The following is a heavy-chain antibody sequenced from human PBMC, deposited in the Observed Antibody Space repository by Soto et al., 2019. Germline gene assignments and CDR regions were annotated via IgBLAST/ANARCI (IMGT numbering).Heavy chain of an antibody. CDR1: GDTFTSYD. CDR2: MNPNSGNT. Sequence: ASVKVSCKASGDTFTSYDSNWVRQATGQGLEWMGWMNPNSGNTGYAQKFQGRVTMTRNTSISTAYMELSSLRSEDTAVYYCASGPYFDWSRGGKDVWGQGTTVNVSS. J-gene: IGHJ6*02. CDR3: ASGPYFDWSRGGKDV. D-gene: IGHD3-9*01. V-gene: IGHV1-8*01.